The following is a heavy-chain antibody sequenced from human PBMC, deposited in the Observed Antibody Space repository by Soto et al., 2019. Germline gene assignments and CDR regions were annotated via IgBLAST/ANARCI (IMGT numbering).Heavy chain of an antibody. Sequence: LTCAVYGGSFSGYYWSWIRQPPGKGLEWIGEINHSGSTNYNPSLKSRVTISVDTSKNQFSLKLSSVTAADTAVYYCARLIGQLVPVWRHGMDVWGQGTTVTVSS. D-gene: IGHD6-6*01. CDR2: INHSGST. J-gene: IGHJ6*02. CDR1: GGSFSGYY. V-gene: IGHV4-34*01. CDR3: ARLIGQLVPVWRHGMDV.